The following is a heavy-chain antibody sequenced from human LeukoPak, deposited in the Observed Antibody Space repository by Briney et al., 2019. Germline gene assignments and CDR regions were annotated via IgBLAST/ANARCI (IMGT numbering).Heavy chain of an antibody. D-gene: IGHD3-10*01. V-gene: IGHV1-69*01. CDR1: GGTFSSYA. J-gene: IGHJ6*03. CDR3: ARSYGSGSYAYYYYYMDV. Sequence: ASVTVSCKASGGTFSSYAISWVRQAPGQGLEWMGGIVPIFGSANYAQKFQGRVTITADESTTTAYMELSSLRSEDTAVYYCARSYGSGSYAYYYYYMDVWGKGTTVTVSS. CDR2: IVPIFGSA.